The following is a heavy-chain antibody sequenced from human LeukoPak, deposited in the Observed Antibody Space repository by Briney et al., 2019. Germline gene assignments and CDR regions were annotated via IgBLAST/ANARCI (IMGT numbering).Heavy chain of an antibody. Sequence: ASVKVSCKASGYTFTGYYIHWVRQAPGQGLEWMGWINPNSGGTNYAQKFQGRVTMTRDTSISTAYMELSRLRSDDTAVYYCARAIVPAAISYYYYYMDVWGKGTTVTVSS. D-gene: IGHD2-2*01. V-gene: IGHV1-2*02. CDR3: ARAIVPAAISYYYYYMDV. CDR2: INPNSGGT. J-gene: IGHJ6*03. CDR1: GYTFTGYY.